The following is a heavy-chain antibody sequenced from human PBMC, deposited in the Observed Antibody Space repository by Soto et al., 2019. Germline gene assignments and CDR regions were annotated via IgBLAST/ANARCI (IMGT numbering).Heavy chain of an antibody. CDR2: IYYSGST. D-gene: IGHD3-16*01. Sequence: PSETLSLTCTVSGGSIRSGSHYWSWIRQHPGKGLEWIGYIYYSGSTYYNPSLKSRITISISTSKNQFSLKLTSVTAADTAVYYYAREGGDGIDYWGQGTLVTVSS. CDR3: AREGGDGIDY. V-gene: IGHV4-31*03. CDR1: GGSIRSGSHY. J-gene: IGHJ4*02.